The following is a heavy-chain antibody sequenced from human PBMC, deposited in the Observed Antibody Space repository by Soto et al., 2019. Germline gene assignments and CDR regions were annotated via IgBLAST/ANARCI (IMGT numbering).Heavy chain of an antibody. CDR1: GGSISSGDYY. Sequence: SETLSLTCTVSGGSISSGDYYWSWIRQPPGKGLEWIGYIYYSGSTYYNPSLKSRVTISVDTSKNQFSLKLSSVTAADTAVYYCARERLYGGPYDYDSSGRHIDYWGQGTLVTVSS. CDR3: ARERLYGGPYDYDSSGRHIDY. J-gene: IGHJ4*02. V-gene: IGHV4-30-4*01. CDR2: IYYSGST. D-gene: IGHD3-22*01.